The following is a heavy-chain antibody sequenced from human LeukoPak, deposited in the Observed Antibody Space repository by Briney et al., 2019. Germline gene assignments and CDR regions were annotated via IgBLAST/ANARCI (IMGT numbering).Heavy chain of an antibody. J-gene: IGHJ4*02. D-gene: IGHD6-19*01. CDR2: IYPGDSDT. Sequence: LGESLKISCETSGYFFTNYWIAWVRQMPGKGLEWMGIIYPGDSDTRYSPSFQGQVTISADKSISTAYLQWSSLKASDTAMYYCARGLGSYFDYWGQGTLVTVST. CDR3: ARGLGSYFDY. V-gene: IGHV5-51*01. CDR1: GYFFTNYW.